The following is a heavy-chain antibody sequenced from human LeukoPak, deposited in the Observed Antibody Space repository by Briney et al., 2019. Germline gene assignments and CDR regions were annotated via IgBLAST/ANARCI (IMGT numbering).Heavy chain of an antibody. J-gene: IGHJ3*02. D-gene: IGHD3-10*01. CDR3: AREGAAGPAFDI. CDR2: ISAYNGNT. CDR1: GYTFTSYG. Sequence: ASVKASCKASGYTFTSYGISWVRQAPGQGLEWMGWISAYNGNTNYAQKLQGRVTVTTDTSTNTAYMELRSLRSDDTAVYYCAREGAAGPAFDIWGQGTMITVSS. V-gene: IGHV1-18*01.